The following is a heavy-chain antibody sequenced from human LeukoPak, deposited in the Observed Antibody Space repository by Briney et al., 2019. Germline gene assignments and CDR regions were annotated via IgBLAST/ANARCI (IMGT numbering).Heavy chain of an antibody. CDR2: SYYSGST. CDR1: GGSISSGDYY. V-gene: IGHV4-30-4*01. D-gene: IGHD3-22*01. CDR3: ARAYDSSGYYLLGY. J-gene: IGHJ4*02. Sequence: SQTLSLTCTVSGGSISSGDYYWSWIRQPPGKGLEWTGYSYYSGSTYYNSSLKSRVTISVDTSKNQFSLKLSSVTAADTAVYYCARAYDSSGYYLLGYWGQGTLVTVSS.